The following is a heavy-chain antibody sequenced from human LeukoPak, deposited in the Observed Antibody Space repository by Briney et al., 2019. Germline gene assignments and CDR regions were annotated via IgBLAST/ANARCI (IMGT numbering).Heavy chain of an antibody. V-gene: IGHV1-69*05. CDR2: IIPIFGTA. CDR3: ARSLYSSSPWAFDI. Sequence: SVKVSCKASGYTFTSYGISWVRQAPGQGLEWMGGIIPIFGTANYAQKFQGRVTITTDESTSTAYMELSSLRSEDTAVYYCARSLYSSSPWAFDIWGQGTMVTVSS. J-gene: IGHJ3*02. CDR1: GYTFTSYG. D-gene: IGHD6-13*01.